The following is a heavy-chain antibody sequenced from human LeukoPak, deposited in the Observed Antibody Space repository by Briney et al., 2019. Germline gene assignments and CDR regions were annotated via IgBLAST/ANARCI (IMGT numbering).Heavy chain of an antibody. J-gene: IGHJ3*02. V-gene: IGHV4-38-2*02. CDR3: ARDEGVVPAARAFDI. D-gene: IGHD2-2*01. Sequence: SQTLSRTCTVSGYSSSSGYYWGWIRQSPGKGLEWIGSVYHTGSISYSPSLKSRVTISVDTSKNHFSLKLSSVTAADTAVYYCARDEGVVPAARAFDIWGQGTMVTVSS. CDR2: VYHTGSI. CDR1: GYSSSSGYY.